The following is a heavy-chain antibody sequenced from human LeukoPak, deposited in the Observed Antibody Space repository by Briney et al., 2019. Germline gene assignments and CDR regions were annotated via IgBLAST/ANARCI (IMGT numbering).Heavy chain of an antibody. V-gene: IGHV1-3*01. CDR3: ARDSSGWYYFDY. CDR1: GYTFTSYA. Sequence: ASVKVSCKASGYTFTSYAMHWVRQAPGQRLEWMGWINAGNGNTKYSQKFQGRVTITRDTSASTAYMELSSLRSEDTAVYYCARDSSGWYYFDYWGQGTLVTVSS. D-gene: IGHD6-19*01. J-gene: IGHJ4*02. CDR2: INAGNGNT.